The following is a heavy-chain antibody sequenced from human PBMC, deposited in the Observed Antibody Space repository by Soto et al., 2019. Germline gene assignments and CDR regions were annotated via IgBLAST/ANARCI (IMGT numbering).Heavy chain of an antibody. Sequence: QVQLVQSGTEVKKPGSSVKVSCKASGDTFNKNSISWVRQAPGQGLEWMGRIIPALGLTDYAEKFQGRQSRVTITADMTTNTAYMELSGLRSEDTAVYYCARVVWAKSFFDSWGQGTLVTVSS. CDR3: ARVVWAKSFFDS. CDR2: IIPALGLT. D-gene: IGHD1-26*01. CDR1: GDTFNKNS. J-gene: IGHJ4*02. V-gene: IGHV1-69*02.